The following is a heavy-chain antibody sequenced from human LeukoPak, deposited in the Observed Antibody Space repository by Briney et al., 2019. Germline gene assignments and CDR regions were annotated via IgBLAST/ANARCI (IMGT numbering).Heavy chain of an antibody. Sequence: ASVRVSCKASGNSFTSFDISWVRRATGQGLEWMGWMNPKSGNTGYAQKFQGRVSMTRNNDINTAYLELSGLTPDDTAVYYCMRVMRYYYGMDVWGQGTTVIVSS. CDR3: MRVMRYYYGMDV. V-gene: IGHV1-8*01. D-gene: IGHD2-8*01. J-gene: IGHJ6*02. CDR1: GNSFTSFD. CDR2: MNPKSGNT.